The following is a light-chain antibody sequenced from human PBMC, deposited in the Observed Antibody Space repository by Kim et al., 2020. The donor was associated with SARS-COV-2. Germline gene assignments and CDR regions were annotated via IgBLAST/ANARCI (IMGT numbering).Light chain of an antibody. J-gene: IGLJ2*01. Sequence: LSRHGMRSNIGSGYDVHWDQELPGTAPKLLIYGNSNRPSGVPDRFSGSKSGTSASLAITGLQAEDEADYYCQSYDSSLSAVVFGGGTQLTVL. V-gene: IGLV1-40*01. CDR1: RSNIGSGYD. CDR3: QSYDSSLSAVV. CDR2: GNS.